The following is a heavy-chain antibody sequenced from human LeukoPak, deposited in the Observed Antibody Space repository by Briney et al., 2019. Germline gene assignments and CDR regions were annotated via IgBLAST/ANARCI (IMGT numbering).Heavy chain of an antibody. CDR1: GFTFNGYA. V-gene: IGHV3-66*01. CDR3: ARGLRSPYYFDY. Sequence: GGSLRLSCAASGFTFNGYAMTWVRQAPGKGLEWVSVIYSGGSTYYADSVKGRFTISRDNSKNTLYLQMNSLRAEDTAVYYCARGLRSPYYFDYWGQGTLVTVSS. CDR2: IYSGGST. J-gene: IGHJ4*02. D-gene: IGHD2-21*02.